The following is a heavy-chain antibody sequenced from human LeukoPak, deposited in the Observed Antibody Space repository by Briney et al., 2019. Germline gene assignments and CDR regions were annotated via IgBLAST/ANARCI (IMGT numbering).Heavy chain of an antibody. CDR3: ASLLEGYSSSHADY. Sequence: GESLKISCAASGFTFSTYDMHWVRQAPGKGLEWVAVISYDESNKFYAESVKGRFTISRDNSKNTVYLQMNSLRGEDTAVYYCASLLEGYSSSHADYWGQGTLVSVSS. CDR2: ISYDESNK. V-gene: IGHV3-30*03. J-gene: IGHJ4*02. CDR1: GFTFSTYD. D-gene: IGHD6-13*01.